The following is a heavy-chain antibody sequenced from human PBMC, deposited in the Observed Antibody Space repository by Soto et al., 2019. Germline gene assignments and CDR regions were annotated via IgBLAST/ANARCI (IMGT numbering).Heavy chain of an antibody. V-gene: IGHV1-8*01. CDR1: GYSFTNND. D-gene: IGHD3-16*01. CDR2: MNPGSGDT. CDR3: AKIATFGSLNWFDP. J-gene: IGHJ5*02. Sequence: ASVKVSCKASGYSFTNNDVTWVRQATGQGLEWMGWMNPGSGDTGYAQKFQGRVTMTRDISIATAYMELSSLRSDDTAIYYCAKIATFGSLNWFDPWGQGTLVTVSS.